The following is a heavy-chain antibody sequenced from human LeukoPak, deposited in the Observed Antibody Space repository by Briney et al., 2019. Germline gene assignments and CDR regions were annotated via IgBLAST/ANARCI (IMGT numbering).Heavy chain of an antibody. CDR1: GFTFSSYG. CDR3: ARGGVGSNYFDY. J-gene: IGHJ4*02. V-gene: IGHV3-33*01. D-gene: IGHD2-2*01. Sequence: GGSLRLSCAASGFTFSSYGMHWVRQAPGKGVEWVAVIWYDGSNKYYADSVKGRFTIYRENSKNTLYLQMNSLRAEDTAVYYCARGGVGSNYFDYWGQGTLVTVSS. CDR2: IWYDGSNK.